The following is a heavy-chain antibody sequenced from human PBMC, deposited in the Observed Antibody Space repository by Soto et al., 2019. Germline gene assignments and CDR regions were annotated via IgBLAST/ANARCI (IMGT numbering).Heavy chain of an antibody. CDR1: GFTFSGSA. CDR2: IRSKANSYAT. D-gene: IGHD3-3*01. CDR3: TRLGAPWRDDAFDI. J-gene: IGHJ3*02. Sequence: GGSLRLSCAASGFTFSGSAMHWVRQASGKGLEWVGRIRSKANSYATAYAASVKGRFTISRDDSKNTAYLQMDSLKTEDTAVYYCTRLGAPWRDDAFDIWGQGTMVTVSS. V-gene: IGHV3-73*01.